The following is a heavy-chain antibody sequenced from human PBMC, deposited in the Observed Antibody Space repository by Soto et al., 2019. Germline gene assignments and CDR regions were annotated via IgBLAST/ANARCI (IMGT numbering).Heavy chain of an antibody. CDR2: IIPIFGTA. CDR3: ARGQLDYSKEVRYYGMDV. Sequence: SVKVSCKASGGTFSGYAISWVRQAPGQGLEWMGGIIPIFGTANYAQKFQGRVTITADESTSTAYMELSSLRSEDTAVYYCARGQLDYSKEVRYYGMDVWGQGTTVTVSS. D-gene: IGHD4-4*01. CDR1: GGTFSGYA. J-gene: IGHJ6*02. V-gene: IGHV1-69*13.